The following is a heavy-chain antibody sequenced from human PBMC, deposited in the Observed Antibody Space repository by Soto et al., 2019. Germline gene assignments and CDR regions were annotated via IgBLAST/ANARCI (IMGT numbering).Heavy chain of an antibody. D-gene: IGHD2-2*01. CDR2: ISSSGSTI. V-gene: IGHV3-48*03. Sequence: PGGSLRLSCAASGFTFSSYEMNWVRQAPGKGLEWVSYISSSGSTIYYADSVKGRFTISRDSAKNSLYLQMNSLRAEDTAVYYCAGAAAYYYYYGMDVWGRGTTVTVSS. J-gene: IGHJ6*02. CDR3: AGAAAYYYYYGMDV. CDR1: GFTFSSYE.